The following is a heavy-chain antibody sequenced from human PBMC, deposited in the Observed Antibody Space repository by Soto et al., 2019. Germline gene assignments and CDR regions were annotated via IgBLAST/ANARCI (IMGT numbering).Heavy chain of an antibody. J-gene: IGHJ1*01. V-gene: IGHV1-69*01. Sequence: QVQLVQSGAEVKKTGSSVKVSCKASGGTFSSHAIYWVRQAPGQGLEWMGGLIPTLGTVNYAQKFQRRVTITADESTRIADMELSSLRSEDSSVYYCASEYYHDISGYSAEIFQHWGQGTLVTVSS. CDR3: ASEYYHDISGYSAEIFQH. CDR1: GGTFSSHA. CDR2: LIPTLGTV. D-gene: IGHD3-22*01.